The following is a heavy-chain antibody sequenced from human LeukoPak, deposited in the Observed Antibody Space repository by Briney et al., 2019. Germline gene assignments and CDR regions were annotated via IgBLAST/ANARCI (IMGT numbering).Heavy chain of an antibody. Sequence: GGSLRLSCAASGFTFSNYAMTWVRQAPGKGLEWVSSISGTSDYIYYAESVKGRFTISRDNGQNSLYLQMNSLRAEDTAVYYCARREPQGCSGTSCFAGPVGHWGQGTLVTVSS. J-gene: IGHJ4*02. V-gene: IGHV3-21*06. CDR1: GFTFSNYA. D-gene: IGHD2-2*01. CDR2: ISGTSDYI. CDR3: ARREPQGCSGTSCFAGPVGH.